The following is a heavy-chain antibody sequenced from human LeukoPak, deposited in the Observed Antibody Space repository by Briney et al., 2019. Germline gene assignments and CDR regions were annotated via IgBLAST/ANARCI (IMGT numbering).Heavy chain of an antibody. V-gene: IGHV4-59*08. Sequence: SETLSLTCTVSGGSISSYYWNWIRQPPGKGLEWVGYINYSGNTNHNPSLTSRVTISVDMSKSQFSLKLSSVTAADTAVYYCACLSSNGRRAFDIWGQGTMVTVSS. CDR3: ACLSSNGRRAFDI. CDR2: INYSGNT. D-gene: IGHD2-8*01. J-gene: IGHJ3*02. CDR1: GGSISSYY.